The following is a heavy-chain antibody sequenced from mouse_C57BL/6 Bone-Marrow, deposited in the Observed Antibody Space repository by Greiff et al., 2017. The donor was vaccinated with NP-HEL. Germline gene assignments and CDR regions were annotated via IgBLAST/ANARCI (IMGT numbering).Heavy chain of an antibody. D-gene: IGHD1-1*01. J-gene: IGHJ4*01. CDR3: ARRRLRYYAMGY. CDR1: GFSFTSYG. CDR2: IWSGGST. Sequence: VMLVESGPGLVQPSQSLSITCTVSGFSFTSYGVHWVRQSPGKGLEWLGVIWSGGSTAYNAAFISSLSISKDNSKSQVFFKMNSLQADDTAIYYCARRRLRYYAMGYWGQGTSVTVSS. V-gene: IGHV2-2*01.